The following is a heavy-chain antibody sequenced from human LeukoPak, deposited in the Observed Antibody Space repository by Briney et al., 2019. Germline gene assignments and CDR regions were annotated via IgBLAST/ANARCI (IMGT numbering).Heavy chain of an antibody. V-gene: IGHV4-59*01. D-gene: IGHD3-22*01. CDR3: ARDRSHPLYDTTGYFAKWFDP. CDR1: GGSISGSY. J-gene: IGHJ5*02. Sequence: SETLSLTCTVSGGSISGSYWSWIRQPPGKGLEWIGYTYYSGSTNYNPSLKSRVTISLDTSKNQFSLKLTSVTAADTAVYYCARDRSHPLYDTTGYFAKWFDPWGQGTLVTVSS. CDR2: TYYSGST.